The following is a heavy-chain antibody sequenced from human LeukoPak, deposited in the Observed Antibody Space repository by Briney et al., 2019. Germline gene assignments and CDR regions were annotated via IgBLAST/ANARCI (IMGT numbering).Heavy chain of an antibody. Sequence: ASVKVSCKASGYTFTSYGIGWVRQAPGQGLGWMGWISAYNGNTNYAQKLQGRVTMTTDTSTSTAYMELRSLRSDDTAVYYCARVAAVGYSGSYFFDYWGQGTLVTVSS. D-gene: IGHD1-26*01. CDR1: GYTFTSYG. CDR2: ISAYNGNT. J-gene: IGHJ4*02. CDR3: ARVAAVGYSGSYFFDY. V-gene: IGHV1-18*01.